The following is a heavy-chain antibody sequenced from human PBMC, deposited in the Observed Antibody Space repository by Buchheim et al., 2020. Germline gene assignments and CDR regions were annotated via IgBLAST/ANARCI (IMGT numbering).Heavy chain of an antibody. J-gene: IGHJ3*02. V-gene: IGHV1-69*01. Sequence: VQLVQSGAEVKKPGESLKISCKGSGYSFTSYWIGWVRQAPGQGLEWMGGIIPIFGTANYAQKFQGRVTITADESTSTAYMELSSLRSEDTAVYYCARGNPGIPVEDAFDIWGQGT. CDR2: IIPIFGTA. CDR1: GYSFTSYW. D-gene: IGHD6-19*01. CDR3: ARGNPGIPVEDAFDI.